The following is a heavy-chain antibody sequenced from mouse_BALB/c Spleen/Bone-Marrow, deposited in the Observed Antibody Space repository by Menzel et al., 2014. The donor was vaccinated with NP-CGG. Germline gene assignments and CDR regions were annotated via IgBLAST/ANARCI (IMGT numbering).Heavy chain of an antibody. CDR3: ARWEYYAMDY. CDR2: IDPANGNT. J-gene: IGHJ4*01. D-gene: IGHD4-1*01. V-gene: IGHV14-3*02. Sequence: VQLQQSGAELVKPGASVKLSCTASRFNIKDTYMHWVKQRPEQGLEWIGRIDPANGNTKYDPKFQGKATITADTSSNTAYLQLSSLTSEDTAVYYCARWEYYAMDYWGQGTSVTVSS. CDR1: RFNIKDTY.